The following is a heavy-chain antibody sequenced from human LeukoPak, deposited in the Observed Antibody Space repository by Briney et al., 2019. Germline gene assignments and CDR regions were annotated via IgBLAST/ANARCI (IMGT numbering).Heavy chain of an antibody. Sequence: SETLSLTCAVYGGSFSGYYWSWIRQPPGKGLEWIGEINHSGSTNYNPSLKSPVTISVDTSKNQFSLRLSSVTAADTAVYYCARARYCSGGSCYFDYWGQGTLVTVSS. V-gene: IGHV4-34*01. CDR1: GGSFSGYY. J-gene: IGHJ4*02. CDR2: INHSGST. CDR3: ARARYCSGGSCYFDY. D-gene: IGHD2-15*01.